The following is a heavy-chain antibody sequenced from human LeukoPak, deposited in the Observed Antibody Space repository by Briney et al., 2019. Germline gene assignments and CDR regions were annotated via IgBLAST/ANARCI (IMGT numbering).Heavy chain of an antibody. D-gene: IGHD3-16*01. CDR1: GFTFTNYA. CDR2: ISYNGGST. J-gene: IGHJ6*04. CDR3: ARRFAAQLAFVDV. V-gene: IGHV3-64*02. Sequence: GGSLRLSCAASGFTFTNYAMHWVRQAPGKGLDYVSAISYNGGSTYYADSVKGRFTISRDNSKNTLYLQMGSLTAEDMAVYYCARRFAAQLAFVDVWGKGTTVTISS.